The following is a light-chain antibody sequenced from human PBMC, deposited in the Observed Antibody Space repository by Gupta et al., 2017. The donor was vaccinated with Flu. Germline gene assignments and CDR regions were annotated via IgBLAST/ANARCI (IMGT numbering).Light chain of an antibody. J-gene: IGKJ1*01. CDR1: EGLVYSDGHIY. Sequence: DVVMTQSPLSLPVTLGQPASISCRSSEGLVYSDGHIYLHWFQERPGQSPRRLIYEVSHREYGVPDRFSGSGSGTDFTLKISRGEAEDVGVYYCMQWKRWPWAFGQGTXVEIK. V-gene: IGKV2-30*01. CDR3: MQWKRWPWA. CDR2: EVS.